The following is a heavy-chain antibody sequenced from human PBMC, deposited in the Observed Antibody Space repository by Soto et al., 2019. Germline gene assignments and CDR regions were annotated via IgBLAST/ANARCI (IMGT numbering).Heavy chain of an antibody. J-gene: IGHJ6*03. CDR2: INHSGRT. V-gene: IGHV4-34*01. CDR3: ARAGDHEYYYYYYMDV. CDR1: GGSFSGYY. Sequence: SETLSHTYAVYGGSFSGYYWSWIRQPPGKGLEWIGEINHSGRTNSNPSLKSRVAISVDTPKNQFSLKLSAVTAADTAVYYCARAGDHEYYYYYYMDVWGKGTTVTVSS. D-gene: IGHD2-21*02.